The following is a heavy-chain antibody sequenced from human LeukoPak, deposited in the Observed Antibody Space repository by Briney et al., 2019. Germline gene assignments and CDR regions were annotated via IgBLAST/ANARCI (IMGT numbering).Heavy chain of an antibody. CDR2: ISYDGSNK. J-gene: IGHJ5*01. D-gene: IGHD6-13*01. CDR1: GFTFSGYG. V-gene: IGHV3-30*18. CDR3: AKECSSSWFDY. Sequence: GGSLRLSCAASGFTFSGYGMHWVRQAPGKGLEWVAVISYDGSNKYYADSVKGRFTISRDNSKNTLYLQMNSLRAEDTAVYYCAKECSSSWFDYWGQGTLVTVSS.